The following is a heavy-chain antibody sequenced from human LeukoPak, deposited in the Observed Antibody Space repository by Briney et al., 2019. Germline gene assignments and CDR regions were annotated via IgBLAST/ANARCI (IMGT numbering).Heavy chain of an antibody. CDR2: MYHSGST. CDR1: GYSISSGYY. J-gene: IGHJ6*03. D-gene: IGHD2-15*01. V-gene: IGHV4-38-2*02. Sequence: SETLSLTCTVSGYSISSGYYWGWIRQPPGKGLEWIGSMYHSGSTYYNPSLKSRLTILVDTSKNQFSLKLSSVTAADTAVYYCARVLRYCSGGNCYSGGLGYMDVWGKGTTVTISS. CDR3: ARVLRYCSGGNCYSGGLGYMDV.